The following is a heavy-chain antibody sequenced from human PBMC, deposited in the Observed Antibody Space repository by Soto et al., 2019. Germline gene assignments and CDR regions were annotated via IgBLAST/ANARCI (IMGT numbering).Heavy chain of an antibody. CDR2: ISRDGSSK. D-gene: IGHD2-8*01. V-gene: IGHV3-30-3*01. CDR1: GFTFRRGA. CDR3: ARSRNGAVPDSINF. Sequence: PGGSLRLSCAASGFTFRRGAKHWVRQAPGPGLEWVAVISRDGSSKYYGDSVKGRFTVSRDNSNNTLYLSMTSLRPDDTAVFYCARSRNGAVPDSINFWGQGTLVTVSS. J-gene: IGHJ4*02.